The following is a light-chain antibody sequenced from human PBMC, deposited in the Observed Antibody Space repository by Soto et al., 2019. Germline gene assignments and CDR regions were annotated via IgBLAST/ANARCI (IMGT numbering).Light chain of an antibody. CDR1: QSVSSSY. V-gene: IGKV3-20*01. CDR3: QQYCSSPRT. CDR2: GAS. Sequence: EIVLTQSPGTLSLSPGERATLSCRASQSVSSSYLAWYQQKPGQAPRLLIYGASSRATGIPDRFSGSGSGTDFTLTISILEPEDVAVYYCQQYCSSPRTFGQGTKLEIK. J-gene: IGKJ2*01.